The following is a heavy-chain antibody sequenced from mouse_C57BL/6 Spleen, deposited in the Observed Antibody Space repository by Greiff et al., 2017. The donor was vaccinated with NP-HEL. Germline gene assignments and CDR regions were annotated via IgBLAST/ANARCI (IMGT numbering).Heavy chain of an antibody. D-gene: IGHD2-3*01. V-gene: IGHV1-9*01. CDR2: ILPGSGST. Sequence: QVQLQQSGAELMKPGASVKLSCKATGYTFTGYWIEWVKQRPGHGLEWIGEILPGSGSTNYNEKFKGKATFTADTSSSTAYLQRSSLPAEDSAIYYCAGGGVGYWGYFDVWGTGTTVTVSS. CDR3: AGGGVGYWGYFDV. J-gene: IGHJ1*03. CDR1: GYTFTGYW.